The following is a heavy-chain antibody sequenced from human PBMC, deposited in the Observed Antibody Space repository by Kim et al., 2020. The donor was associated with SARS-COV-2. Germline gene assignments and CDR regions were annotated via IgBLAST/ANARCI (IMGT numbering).Heavy chain of an antibody. D-gene: IGHD6-13*01. CDR2: ISSSSSYT. V-gene: IGHV3-11*06. J-gene: IGHJ5*02. CDR3: ARGSSWWWFDP. Sequence: GGSLRLSCAASGFTFSDYYMSWIRQAPGKGLEWVSYISSSSSYTNYADSVKGRFTISRDNAKNSLYLQMNSLRAEDTAVYYCARGSSWWWFDPWGQGTLVTVSS. CDR1: GFTFSDYY.